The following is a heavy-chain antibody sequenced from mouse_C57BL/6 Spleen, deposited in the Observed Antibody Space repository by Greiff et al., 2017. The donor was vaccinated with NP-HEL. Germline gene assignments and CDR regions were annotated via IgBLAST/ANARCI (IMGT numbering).Heavy chain of an antibody. V-gene: IGHV14-4*01. Sequence: EAQLQQSGAELVRPGASVKLSCTASGFNIKDDYMHWVKQRPEQGLEWIGWIDPENGDTEYASKFQGKATITADTSSNTAYLQLSSLTSEDTAVYYCTTAGSSYDYAMDYWGQGTSVTVSS. CDR2: IDPENGDT. CDR1: GFNIKDDY. J-gene: IGHJ4*01. CDR3: TTAGSSYDYAMDY. D-gene: IGHD1-1*01.